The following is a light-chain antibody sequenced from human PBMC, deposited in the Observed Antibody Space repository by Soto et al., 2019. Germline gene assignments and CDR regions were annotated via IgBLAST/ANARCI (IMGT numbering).Light chain of an antibody. CDR3: TSYVGSNIWV. CDR1: SSDVGAYKY. V-gene: IGLV2-8*01. J-gene: IGLJ3*02. CDR2: EVS. Sequence: QSVLTQPPSASGSPGQSVTISCTGTSSDVGAYKYVYWYQQYPGKAPKLMICEVSKRPSGVPDRFSGSKSGNTASLTVSGLQAEDEADYYQTSYVGSNIWVFGGGTKLTVL.